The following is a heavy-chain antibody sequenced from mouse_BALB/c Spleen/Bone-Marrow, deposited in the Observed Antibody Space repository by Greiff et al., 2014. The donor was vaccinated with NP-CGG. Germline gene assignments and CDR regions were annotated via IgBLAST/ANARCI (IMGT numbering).Heavy chain of an antibody. CDR1: GYTFTDHA. CDR3: NYYGNIFDY. J-gene: IGHJ2*01. D-gene: IGHD1-1*01. CDR2: ISPGTGSI. Sequence: VQLQQSDAELVKPGASVKISCKASGYTFTDHAIHWVKQKPEQGLEWIGYISPGTGSIKYNEKFKDKVTLTADKSSSTAYMQLNSLTSEDSTVYFCNYYGNIFDYWGQGTTLTVSS. V-gene: IGHV1S53*02.